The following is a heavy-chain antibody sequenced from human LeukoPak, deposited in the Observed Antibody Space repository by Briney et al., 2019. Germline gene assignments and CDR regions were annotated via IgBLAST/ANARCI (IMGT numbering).Heavy chain of an antibody. Sequence: ASVKVSCKASGYTFTSYGISWVRQAPGQGLEWMGWISAYNGNTNYAQKLQGRVTMTTDTSTSTAYTELRSLRSDDTAVYYCASSPTGYSSGWYEEGYFDYWGQGTLVTVSS. D-gene: IGHD6-19*01. V-gene: IGHV1-18*04. CDR1: GYTFTSYG. CDR3: ASSPTGYSSGWYEEGYFDY. CDR2: ISAYNGNT. J-gene: IGHJ4*02.